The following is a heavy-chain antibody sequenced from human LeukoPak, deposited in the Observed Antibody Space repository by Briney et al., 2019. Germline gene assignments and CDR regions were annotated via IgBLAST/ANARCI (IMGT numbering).Heavy chain of an antibody. J-gene: IGHJ3*02. CDR2: IYYSGST. D-gene: IGHD3-22*01. Sequence: SETLSLTCTVSGGSISSYYWSWIRQPPGKGLEWIGYIYYSGSTNYNPSLKSRVTISVDTSKNQFSLKLSSVTAADTAVFYCARDFHRYYYDSSGYNAFDIWGQGTMVTVSS. CDR1: GGSISSYY. CDR3: ARDFHRYYYDSSGYNAFDI. V-gene: IGHV4-4*08.